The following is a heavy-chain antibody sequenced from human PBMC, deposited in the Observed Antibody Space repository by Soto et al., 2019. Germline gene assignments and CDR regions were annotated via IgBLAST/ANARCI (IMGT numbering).Heavy chain of an antibody. D-gene: IGHD3-22*01. V-gene: IGHV3-23*01. CDR2: ISGSGGNT. J-gene: IGHJ4*02. Sequence: PGGSLRLSCAASGFTFSSYAMSWVRQAPGKGLEWVSVISGSGGNTYYADSVKGRFTISRDNSKNTVYLQMNSLRAEDTAVYYCAKGLTSVVVAPFDYWGQGTLVTVSS. CDR1: GFTFSSYA. CDR3: AKGLTSVVVAPFDY.